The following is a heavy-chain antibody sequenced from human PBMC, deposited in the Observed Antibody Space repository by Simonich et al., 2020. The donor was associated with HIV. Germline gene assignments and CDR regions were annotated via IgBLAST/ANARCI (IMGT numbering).Heavy chain of an antibody. J-gene: IGHJ4*02. CDR2: ISWNSGSI. D-gene: IGHD3-10*01. Sequence: GKGLEWVSCISWNSGSIGYADSVKGRFTISRDNAKNSLYLQMNSLRAEDTALYYCAKDTIHYYGSGSYDYWGQGTLVTVSS. V-gene: IGHV3-9*01. CDR3: AKDTIHYYGSGSYDY.